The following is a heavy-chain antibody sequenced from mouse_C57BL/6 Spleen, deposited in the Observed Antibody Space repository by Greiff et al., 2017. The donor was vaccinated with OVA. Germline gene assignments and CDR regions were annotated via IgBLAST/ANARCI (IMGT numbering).Heavy chain of an antibody. J-gene: IGHJ1*03. CDR3: ARSSGYRGYFDV. Sequence: QVHVKQSGAELVRPGTSVKVSCKASGYAFTNYLIEWVKQRPGQGLEWIGVINPGSGGTNYNEKFKGKATLTADKSSSTAYMQLSSLTSEDSAVYFCARSSGYRGYFDVWGTGTTVTVSS. D-gene: IGHD2-14*01. CDR1: GYAFTNYL. V-gene: IGHV1-54*01. CDR2: INPGSGGT.